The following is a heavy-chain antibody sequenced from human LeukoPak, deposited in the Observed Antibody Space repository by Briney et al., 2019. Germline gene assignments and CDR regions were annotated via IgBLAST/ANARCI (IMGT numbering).Heavy chain of an antibody. J-gene: IGHJ4*02. D-gene: IGHD6-19*01. V-gene: IGHV1-2*02. CDR3: ARIYSSGWYVGY. CDR1: GYTFTGYY. CDR2: INPNSGGT. Sequence: ASVKVSCKAFGYTFTGYYMHWVRQAPGQGLEWMGWINPNSGGTNSAQKFQDRVTMTKDTSNSTAYMELSRLRSDDTAMYYCARIYSSGWYVGYWGQGTLVTVSS.